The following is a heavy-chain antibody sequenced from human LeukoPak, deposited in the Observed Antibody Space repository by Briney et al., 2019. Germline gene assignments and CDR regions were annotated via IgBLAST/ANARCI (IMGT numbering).Heavy chain of an antibody. Sequence: GRSLRLSRAASGFTFDDYAMHWVRQAPGKGLEWVSGISWNSGSIGYADSVKGRFTISRDNAKNSLYLQMNSLRAEDTALYYCATDTYCSGGSCYSYFDYWGQGTLVTVSS. CDR2: ISWNSGSI. V-gene: IGHV3-9*01. CDR3: ATDTYCSGGSCYSYFDY. J-gene: IGHJ4*02. D-gene: IGHD2-15*01. CDR1: GFTFDDYA.